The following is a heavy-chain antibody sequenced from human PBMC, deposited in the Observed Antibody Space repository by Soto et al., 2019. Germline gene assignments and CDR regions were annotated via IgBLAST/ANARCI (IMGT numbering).Heavy chain of an antibody. CDR1: GFTFSSYG. Sequence: QVQLVESGGGVVQPGRSLRLSCAASGFTFSSYGMHWVRQAPGKGLEWVAVISYDGSNKYYADSVKGRFTISRDNSKNTLYRQMNSMRAEDTAVYFRAKDNYYDSRGYYRRYCCYGMDVWGQGTTCTVSS. D-gene: IGHD3-22*01. J-gene: IGHJ6*02. CDR2: ISYDGSNK. V-gene: IGHV3-30*18. CDR3: AKDNYYDSRGYYRRYCCYGMDV.